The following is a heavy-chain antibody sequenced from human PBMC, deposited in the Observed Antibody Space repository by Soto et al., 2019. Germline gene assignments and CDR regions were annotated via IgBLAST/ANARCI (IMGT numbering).Heavy chain of an antibody. CDR1: GGSISSYY. CDR2: IYYSGST. J-gene: IGHJ4*02. Sequence: SETLSLTCIVSGGSISSYYWSWIRQPPGKGLEWIGYIYYSGSTNYNPSLKSRVTISVDTSKNQFSLKLSSVTAADTAVYYCARKKAAAAYYFDYWGQGTLVTVSS. D-gene: IGHD6-13*01. CDR3: ARKKAAAAYYFDY. V-gene: IGHV4-59*01.